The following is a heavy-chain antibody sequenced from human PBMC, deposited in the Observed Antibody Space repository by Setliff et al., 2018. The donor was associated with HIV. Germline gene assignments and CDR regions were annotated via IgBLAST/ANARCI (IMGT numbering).Heavy chain of an antibody. J-gene: IGHJ4*02. CDR1: GFSFSSHS. Sequence: GGSLRLSCAASGFSFSSHSMHWVRQATGKGLEYISTISGDGGKTYHAESVRGRFTTSRDNSKNTLFLQMGSLRAEDMAVYYCARDLECSSIGCYRHFDYWGQGTLVTVSS. D-gene: IGHD2-2*02. CDR3: ARDLECSSIGCYRHFDY. CDR2: ISGDGGKT. V-gene: IGHV3-64*02.